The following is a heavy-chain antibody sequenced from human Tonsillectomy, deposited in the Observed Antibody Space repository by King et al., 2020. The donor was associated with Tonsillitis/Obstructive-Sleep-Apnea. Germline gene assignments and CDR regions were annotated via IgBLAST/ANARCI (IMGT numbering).Heavy chain of an antibody. CDR2: IFYSGST. CDR1: GGSINSYY. D-gene: IGHD3-22*01. Sequence: VQLQESGPGLVKPSETLSLTCTVSGGSINSYYWSWIRQPPGKGLEWIGYIFYSGSTNYNPSLKSRVTISVDTSKNQFSLKLSSVTAADTAVYYCERHYYDSSTFFPVGDVWGKGTTVTVSS. J-gene: IGHJ6*04. V-gene: IGHV4-59*08. CDR3: ERHYYDSSTFFPVGDV.